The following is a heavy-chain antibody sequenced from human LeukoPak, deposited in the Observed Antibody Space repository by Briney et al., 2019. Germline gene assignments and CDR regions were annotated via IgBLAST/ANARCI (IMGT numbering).Heavy chain of an antibody. J-gene: IGHJ4*02. D-gene: IGHD3-22*01. CDR1: GFTFSSYW. CDR3: ARDEYYYDSSGCRFDY. Sequence: GGSLRLSCAASGFTFSSYWMSWVRQAPGKGLEGVANIKQDGSEKYYVDSVKGRFTISRDNAKNSLYLQMNSLRAEDTAVYYCARDEYYYDSSGCRFDYWGQGTLVTVSS. CDR2: IKQDGSEK. V-gene: IGHV3-7*01.